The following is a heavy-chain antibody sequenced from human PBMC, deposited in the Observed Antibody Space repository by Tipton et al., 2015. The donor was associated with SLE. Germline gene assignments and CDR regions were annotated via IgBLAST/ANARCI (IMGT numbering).Heavy chain of an antibody. V-gene: IGHV4-59*01. Sequence: TLSLTCAVYGGSFSGYFWSWIRQLPDKGLEWIGYIYYSGSTNYNPSLKSRVTISVDTSKNQFSLKLSSVTAADTAVYYCARSGSYPYYYYYMDVWGKGTTVTVSS. D-gene: IGHD1-26*01. CDR3: ARSGSYPYYYYYMDV. J-gene: IGHJ6*03. CDR1: GGSFSGYF. CDR2: IYYSGST.